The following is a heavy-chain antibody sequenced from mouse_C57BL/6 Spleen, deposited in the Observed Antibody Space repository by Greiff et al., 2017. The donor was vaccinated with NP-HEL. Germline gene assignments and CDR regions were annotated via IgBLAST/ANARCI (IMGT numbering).Heavy chain of an antibody. V-gene: IGHV1-15*01. J-gene: IGHJ3*01. CDR2: IDPETGGT. CDR3: TRRGGNYSWFAY. D-gene: IGHD2-1*01. CDR1: GYTFTDYE. Sequence: VKLQESGAELVRPGASVTLSCKASGYTFTDYEMHWVKQTPVHGLEWIGAIDPETGGTAYNQKFKGKAILTADKSSSTAYMELRSLTSEDSAVYYCTRRGGNYSWFAYWGQGTLVTVSA.